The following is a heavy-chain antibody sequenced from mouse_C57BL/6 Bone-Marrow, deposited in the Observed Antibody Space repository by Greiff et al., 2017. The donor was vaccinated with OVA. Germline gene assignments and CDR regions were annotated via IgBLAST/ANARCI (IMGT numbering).Heavy chain of an antibody. CDR3: ARETYDYPFAY. D-gene: IGHD2-4*01. V-gene: IGHV1-82*01. Sequence: QVQLQQSGPELVKPGASVKISCKASGYAFSSSWMNWVKQRPGKGLEWIRRIYPGDGDTNYNGKFKGKATLTADKSSSTAYMQLSSLTSEDSAVYFCARETYDYPFAYWGQGTLVTVSA. CDR1: GYAFSSSW. J-gene: IGHJ3*01. CDR2: IYPGDGDT.